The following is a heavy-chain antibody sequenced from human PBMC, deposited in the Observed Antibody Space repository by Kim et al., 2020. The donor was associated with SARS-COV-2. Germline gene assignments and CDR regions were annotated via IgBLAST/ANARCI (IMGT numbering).Heavy chain of an antibody. V-gene: IGHV4-59*01. CDR2: IYYSGST. Sequence: SETLSLTCTVSGGSISSYYWSWIRQPPGKGLEWIGYIYYSGSTNYNPSLKSRVTISVDTSKNQFSLKLSSVTAVDTAVYYCARGRERWSGVLWGQGTLVTVSS. J-gene: IGHJ4*02. D-gene: IGHD3-3*01. CDR1: GGSISSYY. CDR3: ARGRERWSGVL.